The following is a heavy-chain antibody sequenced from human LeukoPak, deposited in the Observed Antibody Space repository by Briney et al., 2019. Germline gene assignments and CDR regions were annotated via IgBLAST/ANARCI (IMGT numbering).Heavy chain of an antibody. CDR2: INPNNGGT. V-gene: IGHV1-2*02. J-gene: IGHJ6*02. CDR1: GYTFTDHY. Sequence: ASVKVSCKASGYTFTDHYMHWVRQAPGQGLEWMGWINPNNGGTTYAQNFQGRVTMSRDTSISTAYMELSRLRSDDSAIYYCTRDHCSFANCYEDYYYGMDVWGQGTTVTVSS. CDR3: TRDHCSFANCYEDYYYGMDV. D-gene: IGHD2-2*01.